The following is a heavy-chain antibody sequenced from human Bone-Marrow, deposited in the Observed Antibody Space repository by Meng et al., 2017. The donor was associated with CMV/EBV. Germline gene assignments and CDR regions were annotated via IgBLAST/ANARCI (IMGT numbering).Heavy chain of an antibody. CDR3: ARESQGGNWFDP. CDR2: INLHGSRT. J-gene: IGHJ5*02. V-gene: IGHV3-74*03. Sequence: GESLKISCAASGFTFSSYWMHWVRQAPGKGLVWFSRINLHGSRTSYADSVKGRFTISRDNAKNTLYLQMNSLRAEDTALYYCARESQGGNWFDPWGQGTLITVSS. CDR1: GFTFSSYW.